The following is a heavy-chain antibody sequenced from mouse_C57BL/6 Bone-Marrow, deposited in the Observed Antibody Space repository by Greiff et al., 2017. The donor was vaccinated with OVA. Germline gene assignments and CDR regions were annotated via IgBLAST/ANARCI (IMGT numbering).Heavy chain of an antibody. J-gene: IGHJ1*03. CDR1: GYTFTSYW. CDR3: ARSPIVTTRFYWYFDV. V-gene: IGHV1-53*01. D-gene: IGHD2-5*01. CDR2: INPSNGGT. Sequence: QVQLQQPGTELVKPGASVKLSCKASGYTFTSYWMHWVKQRPGQGLEWIGNINPSNGGTNYNEKFKSKATLTVDKSSSTAYMQLSSLTSEDSAVYYCARSPIVTTRFYWYFDVWGTGTTVTVSS.